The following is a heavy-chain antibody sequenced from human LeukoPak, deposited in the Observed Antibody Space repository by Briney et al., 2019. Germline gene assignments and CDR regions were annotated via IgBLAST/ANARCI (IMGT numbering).Heavy chain of an antibody. Sequence: PGGSLRLSCADSGFTFSSYWMHWVRQAPGKGLVWVSRINSDGSITTYADSVKGRFTISRDNAKNTLYLQMNSLRAEDTAVYYCAGGISATGGGWGQGTMATVSS. J-gene: IGHJ3*01. CDR2: INSDGSIT. V-gene: IGHV3-74*01. CDR1: GFTFSSYW. D-gene: IGHD6-13*01. CDR3: AGGISATGGG.